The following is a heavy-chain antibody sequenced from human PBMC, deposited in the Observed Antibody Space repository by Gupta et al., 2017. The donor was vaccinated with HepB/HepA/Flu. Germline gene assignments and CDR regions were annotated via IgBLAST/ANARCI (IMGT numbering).Heavy chain of an antibody. D-gene: IGHD2-2*01. CDR1: GGSFSGYY. V-gene: IGHV4-34*01. CDR3: ARGLPPSF. Sequence: QVQLQQSGAGLLKPSETLSLTCAVYGGSFSGYYWSWIRQPPGKGLEWIGEINHSGSTNYNPSLKSRVTISVDTSKNQFSLKVSSVTAADTAVYYCARGLPPSFWGQGTLVTVSS. CDR2: INHSGST. J-gene: IGHJ4*02.